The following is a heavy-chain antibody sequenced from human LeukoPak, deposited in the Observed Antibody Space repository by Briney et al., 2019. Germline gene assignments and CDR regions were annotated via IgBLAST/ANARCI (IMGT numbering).Heavy chain of an antibody. CDR2: IYTSGST. Sequence: PSETLSLTCTVSGGSISSGNYYWRWIRQPAGKGLEWIGHIYTSGSTNYNPSLKSRVTISVDTSKNRFSLKLSSVTAADTAVYYCAGGYYYDSSGYPNWGQGTLVTVSS. CDR3: AGGYYYDSSGYPN. J-gene: IGHJ4*02. V-gene: IGHV4-61*09. CDR1: GGSISSGNYY. D-gene: IGHD3-22*01.